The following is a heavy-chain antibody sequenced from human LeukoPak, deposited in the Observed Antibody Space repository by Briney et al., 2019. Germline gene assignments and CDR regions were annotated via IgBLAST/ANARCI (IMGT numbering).Heavy chain of an antibody. Sequence: PSETLSLTCTVSGGSISSSNYYWGWVRQPPGKGLEWIGSIYYGGTTYYNPSLKSRVTISVDTSKNQLSLKLSSVTAADTAVYYCARGIAARYWYFDLWGRGTLVTVSS. CDR2: IYYGGTT. CDR1: GGSISSSNYY. V-gene: IGHV4-39*07. CDR3: ARGIAARYWYFDL. J-gene: IGHJ2*01. D-gene: IGHD6-13*01.